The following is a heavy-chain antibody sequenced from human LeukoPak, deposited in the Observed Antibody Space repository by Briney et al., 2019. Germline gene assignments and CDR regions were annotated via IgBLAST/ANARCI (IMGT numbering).Heavy chain of an antibody. V-gene: IGHV1-3*01. Sequence: ASVKVSYKASGYTFTSYAMHWVRQAPGQRLEWMGWINAGNGNTKYSQKFQGRVTITRDTSASTAYMELSSLRSEDTAVYYCARGPYYDSSGYPYWGQGTLVTVSS. D-gene: IGHD3-22*01. CDR3: ARGPYYDSSGYPY. J-gene: IGHJ4*02. CDR2: INAGNGNT. CDR1: GYTFTSYA.